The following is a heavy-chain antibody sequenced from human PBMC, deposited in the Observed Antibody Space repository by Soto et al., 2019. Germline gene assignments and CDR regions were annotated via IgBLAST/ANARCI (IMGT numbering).Heavy chain of an antibody. J-gene: IGHJ4*02. CDR2: VYYNGST. V-gene: IGHV4-31*03. CDR3: ARDAPLWFGELSH. CDR1: GGSIRSPNYY. Sequence: QMQLQESDPGLVKPSQTLSLTCTVIGGSIRSPNYYWSWIRQHPGKGLEWIGNVYYNGSTNYTPSLKSRVAIPLDTSKNQFSLKLNSVTAADTAVYYCARDAPLWFGELSHWGQGTLVTVSS. D-gene: IGHD3-10*01.